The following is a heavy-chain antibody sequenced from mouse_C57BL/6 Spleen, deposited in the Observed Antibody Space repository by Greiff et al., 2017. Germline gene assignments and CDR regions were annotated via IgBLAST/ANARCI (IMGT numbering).Heavy chain of an antibody. D-gene: IGHD1-1*01. CDR3: ARFTTVVATDY. CDR1: GYTFTSYW. CDR2: IYPGSGST. V-gene: IGHV1-55*01. Sequence: VQLQQPGAELVKPGASVKMSCKASGYTFTSYWLTWVKQRPGQGLEWIGDIYPGSGSTNYNEKFKSKATLTVDTSSSTAYMQLSSLTSEDSAVYYCARFTTVVATDYWGQGTTLTVSS. J-gene: IGHJ2*01.